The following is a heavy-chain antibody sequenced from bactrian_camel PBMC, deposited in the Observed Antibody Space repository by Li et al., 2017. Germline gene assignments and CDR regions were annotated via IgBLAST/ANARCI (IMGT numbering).Heavy chain of an antibody. CDR3: AARWPSTANCDSDLHEYNY. CDR2: IDTNGYRT. Sequence: VQLVESGGGSAQVGGSLKLACTASVRTKCMGWFRQAPGKQREGVAVIDTNGYRTYSDSVKGRFTISGASARNTVSLQMNSLRPEDTAIYFCAARWPSTANCDSDLHEYNYWGQGTQVTVS. V-gene: IGHV3S54*01. CDR1: VRTKC. J-gene: IGHJ4*01. D-gene: IGHD3*01.